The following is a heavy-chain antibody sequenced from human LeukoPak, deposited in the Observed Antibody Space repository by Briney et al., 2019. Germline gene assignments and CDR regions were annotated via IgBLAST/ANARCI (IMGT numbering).Heavy chain of an antibody. CDR1: GGSISSSSYY. D-gene: IGHD2-2*02. CDR2: IYYSGST. CDR3: AGKDIVVVPAAIRDYYYYYMGV. J-gene: IGHJ6*03. Sequence: SETLSLTCTVSGGSISSSSYYWGWIRQPPGKGLEWIGSIYYSGSTYYNPSLKSRVTISVDTSKNQFSLKLSSVTAADTAVYYCAGKDIVVVPAAIRDYYYYYMGVWGKGTTVTVSS. V-gene: IGHV4-39*01.